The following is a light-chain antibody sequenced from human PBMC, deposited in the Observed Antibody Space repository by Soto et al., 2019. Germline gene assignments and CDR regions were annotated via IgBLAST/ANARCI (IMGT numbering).Light chain of an antibody. CDR1: QSVSSSY. J-gene: IGKJ4*02. V-gene: IGKV3-20*01. Sequence: EIVLTKSPGTLSLSPGERATLSCRASQSVSSSYLAWYQQKPGPAPRLLIYGASSRATGIPDRFSGSGSGTDFTLTISSLEPEDFAVYSCQQNGSSFTFGGGTQVEIK. CDR2: GAS. CDR3: QQNGSSFT.